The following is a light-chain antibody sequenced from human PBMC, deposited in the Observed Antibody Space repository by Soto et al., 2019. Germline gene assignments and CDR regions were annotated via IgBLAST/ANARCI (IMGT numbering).Light chain of an antibody. J-gene: IGLJ1*01. CDR3: SSYAGSNNYV. V-gene: IGLV2-8*01. CDR2: EVS. CDR1: SSDVGAYNY. Sequence: QSALTQPASVSGSLGQSITISCTGTSSDVGAYNYVSWYQQHPDKAPKLLIYEVSKRPSGVPDRFSGSKSGNTASLTVSGLQAEDEADYYCSSYAGSNNYVFGTGTKLTVL.